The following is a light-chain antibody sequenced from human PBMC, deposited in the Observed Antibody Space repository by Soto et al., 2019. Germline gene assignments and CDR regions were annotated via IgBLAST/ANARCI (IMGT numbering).Light chain of an antibody. CDR1: STDIGAYKF. Sequence: QSVLTQPASVSASPGQSITISCTGTSTDIGAYKFVSWYLQHPGKAPKLMIYDVTSRPSGVSNRFSGSKSGNTASLIISGLQAEDEGDYYCISYTGFDTYVFGTGTKVTVL. J-gene: IGLJ1*01. CDR2: DVT. V-gene: IGLV2-14*03. CDR3: ISYTGFDTYV.